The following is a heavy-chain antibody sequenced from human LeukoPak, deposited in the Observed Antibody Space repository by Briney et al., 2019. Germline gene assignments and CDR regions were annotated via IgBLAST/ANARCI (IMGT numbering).Heavy chain of an antibody. Sequence: GGSLRLSCAASGFTFSSYSMNWVRQAPGKGLEWVSSIGSSSSSIYYADSVKGRFTVSRDNAKNSLYLQMSSLRAEDTAVYYCARERAEGFDYRGQGTLVTVSS. CDR1: GFTFSSYS. CDR3: ARERAEGFDY. V-gene: IGHV3-21*01. J-gene: IGHJ4*02. D-gene: IGHD6-19*01. CDR2: IGSSSSSI.